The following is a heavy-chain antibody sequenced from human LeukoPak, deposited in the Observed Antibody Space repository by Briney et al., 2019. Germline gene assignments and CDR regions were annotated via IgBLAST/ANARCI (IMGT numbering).Heavy chain of an antibody. J-gene: IGHJ4*02. CDR3: AKGGATVLTGLDY. CDR1: GGSISSSS. Sequence: PSETLSLTCTVSGGSISSSSYYWGWIRQPPGKGLEWVSSISSGNSYLSYADSLKGRFTISRDNAKNSLYLQMNSLRAEDTAVYYCAKGGATVLTGLDYWGQGILVTVSS. V-gene: IGHV3-21*01. D-gene: IGHD2/OR15-2a*01. CDR2: ISSGNSYL.